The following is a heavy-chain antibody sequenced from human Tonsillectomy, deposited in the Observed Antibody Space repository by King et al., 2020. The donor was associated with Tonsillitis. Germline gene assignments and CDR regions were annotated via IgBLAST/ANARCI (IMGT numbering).Heavy chain of an antibody. V-gene: IGHV3-23*04. CDR2: ISGSGNST. J-gene: IGHJ6*02. CDR3: AKDKWSNTLPGLTMDV. Sequence: EVQLVESGGGLVQPGGSLRLSCAASGFNFNTYAMSWVRQAPGKGLEWVSSISGSGNSTYYADSVKGRFTISRDNSKNTLYLQMNSLRAEDTAVYFCAKDKWSNTLPGLTMDVWGQGTTVTVSS. CDR1: GFNFNTYA. D-gene: IGHD2-15*01.